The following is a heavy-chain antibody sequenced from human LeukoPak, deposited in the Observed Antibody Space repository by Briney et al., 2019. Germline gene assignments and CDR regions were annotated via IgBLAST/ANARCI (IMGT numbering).Heavy chain of an antibody. CDR2: IYYSGST. CDR1: GGSISSGGYY. J-gene: IGHJ6*02. Sequence: SETLSLTCTVSGGSISSGGYYWSWIRQHPGKGLEWIGYIYYSGSTYYNPSLKSRVTISVDTSKNQFSLKLSSVTAADTAVYYCARIQYYYYYGMDVWGQGTMVTVSS. CDR3: ARIQYYYYYGMDV. V-gene: IGHV4-31*03.